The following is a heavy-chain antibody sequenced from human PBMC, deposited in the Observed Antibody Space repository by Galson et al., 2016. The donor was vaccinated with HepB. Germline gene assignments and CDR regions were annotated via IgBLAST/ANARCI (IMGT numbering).Heavy chain of an antibody. CDR1: GDSVSSGSYY. V-gene: IGHV4-61*01. J-gene: IGHJ4*02. D-gene: IGHD3-22*01. CDR2: VFSSENT. CDR3: ARHRFHPSGNFLLDADY. Sequence: SETLSLTCTVSGDSVSSGSYYWSWIRQPPGKGLEWIGYVFSSENTRNNPSLQSRVTMSSDTSKNQFSLKLTSVTAADTALYYCARHRFHPSGNFLLDADYWGQGTLVTVSS.